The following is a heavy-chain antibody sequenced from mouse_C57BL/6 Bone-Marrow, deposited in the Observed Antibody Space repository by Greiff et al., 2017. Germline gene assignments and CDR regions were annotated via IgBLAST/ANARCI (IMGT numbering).Heavy chain of an antibody. D-gene: IGHD1-1*01. J-gene: IGHJ2*01. Sequence: EVKLVESGGGLVKPGGSLKLSCAASGFTFSSYAMSWVRQTPEKRLEWVATISDGGSYTYYPDNVKGRFTISRDNAKNNLYLQMSHLKSEDTAVYYCAREGYGRSYDYFYYCGQGTTLTVSS. CDR3: AREGYGRSYDYFYY. V-gene: IGHV5-4*01. CDR2: ISDGGSYT. CDR1: GFTFSSYA.